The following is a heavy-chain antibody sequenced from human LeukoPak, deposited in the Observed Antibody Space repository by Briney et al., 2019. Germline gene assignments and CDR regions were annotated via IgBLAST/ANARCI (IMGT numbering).Heavy chain of an antibody. J-gene: IGHJ4*02. CDR1: GYTFTSYG. CDR2: ISAYNGNT. V-gene: IGHV1-18*01. Sequence: GASVKVSCKASGYTFTSYGISWVRQAPGQGLEWMGWISAYNGNTNYAQKLQGRVTMTTDTSTSTAYMELRSLRAEDTAVYYCARALWFGEFDYWGQGTLVTVSS. D-gene: IGHD3-10*01. CDR3: ARALWFGEFDY.